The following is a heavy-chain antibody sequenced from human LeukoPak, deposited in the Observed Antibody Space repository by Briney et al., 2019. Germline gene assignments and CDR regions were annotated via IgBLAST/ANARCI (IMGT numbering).Heavy chain of an antibody. V-gene: IGHV4-59*01. CDR1: GGSISSYY. Sequence: SATLSLTCTVSGGSISSYYWSWIRQPPGKGLEWIGYIYYSGSTNYNPSLKSRVTISVDTSKNQFSLKLSSVTAADTAVYYCARANGRYFDWPDGYWGQGTLVTVSS. CDR2: IYYSGST. CDR3: ARANGRYFDWPDGY. D-gene: IGHD3-9*01. J-gene: IGHJ4*02.